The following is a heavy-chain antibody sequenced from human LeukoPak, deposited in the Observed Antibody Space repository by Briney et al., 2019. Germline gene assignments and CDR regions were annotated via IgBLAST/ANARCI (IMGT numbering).Heavy chain of an antibody. D-gene: IGHD3-22*01. CDR2: LSGGSSTT. Sequence: PGGSLRLSCAASGFTFSSYAMIWVRQAPGKGLEWVSTLSGGSSTTYYADSVKGRFTISRDNSKNTLSLQMNSLRAEDTAIYYCAKTGSVGMIANSLGCWGQGTLVTVSS. CDR3: AKTGSVGMIANSLGC. CDR1: GFTFSSYA. J-gene: IGHJ4*02. V-gene: IGHV3-23*01.